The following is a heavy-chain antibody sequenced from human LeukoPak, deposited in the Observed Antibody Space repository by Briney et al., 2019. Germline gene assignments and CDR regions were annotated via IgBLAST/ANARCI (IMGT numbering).Heavy chain of an antibody. CDR3: AKDIWALAVAGMGY. V-gene: IGHV3-30*18. D-gene: IGHD6-19*01. CDR1: GFTFSSYA. J-gene: IGHJ4*02. CDR2: ISYDGSNK. Sequence: GGSLRLSCATSGFTFSSYAMSWVRQAPGKGLEWVAVISYDGSNKYYADSVKGRFTISRDNSKNTLYLQMNSLRAEDTAVYYCAKDIWALAVAGMGYWGQGTLVTVSS.